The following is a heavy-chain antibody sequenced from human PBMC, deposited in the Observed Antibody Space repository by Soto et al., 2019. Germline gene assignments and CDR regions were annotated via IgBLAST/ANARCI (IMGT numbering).Heavy chain of an antibody. CDR3: ARDPGIAAATFDY. CDR2: IIPIFGTA. J-gene: IGHJ4*02. D-gene: IGHD6-25*01. V-gene: IGHV1-69*13. CDR1: GGTFSSYA. Sequence: GASVKVSCKASGGTFSSYAISWVRQAPGQGLEWMGGIIPIFGTANYAQKFQGRVTITADESTSTAYMELSSLRSEDTAVYYCARDPGIAAATFDYWCQGTLLTVSS.